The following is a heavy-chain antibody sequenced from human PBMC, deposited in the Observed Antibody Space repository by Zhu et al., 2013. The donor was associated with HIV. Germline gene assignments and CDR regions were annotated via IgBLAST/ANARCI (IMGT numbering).Heavy chain of an antibody. CDR2: INHSGST. D-gene: IGHD3-3*01. CDR1: GGSFSGYY. J-gene: IGHJ4*02. V-gene: IGHV4-34*01. CDR3: ARVVTYYDFWSGYYYFDY. Sequence: QVQLQQWGAGLLKPSETLSLTCAVYGGSFSGYYWSWIRQPPGKGLEWIGEINHSGSTNYNPSLKSRVTISVDTSKNQFSLKLSSVTAADTAVYYCARVVTYYDFWSGYYYFDYWGQGTLVTVSS.